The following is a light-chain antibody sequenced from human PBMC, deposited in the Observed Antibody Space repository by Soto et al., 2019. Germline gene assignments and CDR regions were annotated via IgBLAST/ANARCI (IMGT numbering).Light chain of an antibody. J-gene: IGKJ1*01. Sequence: DVVMTQSPLSLPVTLGQPASISCRSSQSIVYSDGNAYLSWFQQRPGQSPRRLIYKASNRDSGVPYRFSGSGAGADFTLKNSRVEAEDGGIYYCMQGTPWPPTFGRRTRVEIK. CDR2: KAS. V-gene: IGKV2-30*01. CDR1: QSIVYSDGNAY. CDR3: MQGTPWPPT.